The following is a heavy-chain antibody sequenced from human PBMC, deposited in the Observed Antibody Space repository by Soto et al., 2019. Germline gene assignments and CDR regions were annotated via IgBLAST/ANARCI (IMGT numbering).Heavy chain of an antibody. D-gene: IGHD2-2*01. V-gene: IGHV3-74*01. CDR1: GFTFSSYW. J-gene: IGHJ6*02. CDR2: ISSDGGST. Sequence: GGSLRLSCAASGFTFSSYWMHWVRQAPGKGLVWVSRISSDGGSTSYADSAKGRFTISRDNAKNTLYLQMNSLRAEDTAVYYCARAPIVVVPAASRPVYYYYYGMDVWGQGTTVTVSS. CDR3: ARAPIVVVPAASRPVYYYYYGMDV.